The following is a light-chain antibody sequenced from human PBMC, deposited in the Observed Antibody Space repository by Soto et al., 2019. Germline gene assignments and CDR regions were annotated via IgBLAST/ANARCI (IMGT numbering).Light chain of an antibody. CDR3: VLYMGSGIWV. V-gene: IGLV8-61*01. CDR2: NTN. Sequence: QTVVTQEPSFSVSPGGTVTLTCGFSSGSVSTSYYHSWYQQTPGQAPRTLIYNTNTRSSGVPDRFSGSILGNKAALTITGAQADDESDYYCVLYMGSGIWVFGGGTKLTVL. CDR1: SGSVSTSYY. J-gene: IGLJ3*02.